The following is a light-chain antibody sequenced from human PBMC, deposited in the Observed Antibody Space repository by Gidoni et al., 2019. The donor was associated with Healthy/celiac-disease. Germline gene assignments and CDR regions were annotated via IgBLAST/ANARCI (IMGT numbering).Light chain of an antibody. V-gene: IGKV1-9*01. Sequence: DIQLTQSPSFLSASVGDRVTITCRASQGISSFLAWYQQKPGKAPKLLIYAAFTLQSGVPSRFSGSGSGTEYTLTISSLQPEDFATYYCQQLNSYPLGSFGQGTKLEIK. CDR3: QQLNSYPLGS. J-gene: IGKJ2*04. CDR1: QGISSF. CDR2: AAF.